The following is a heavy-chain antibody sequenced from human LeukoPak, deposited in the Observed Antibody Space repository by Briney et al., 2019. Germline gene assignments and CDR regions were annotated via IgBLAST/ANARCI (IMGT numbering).Heavy chain of an antibody. D-gene: IGHD3-22*01. J-gene: IGHJ5*02. CDR2: IYYSGSI. CDR3: ARVVTWHYDSSGHGWFDP. V-gene: IGHV4-59*01. CDR1: SDSISSYY. Sequence: PSETLSLTCTVSSDSISSYYWSWIRQPPGKGLEWIGYIYYSGSINYNPSLKSRVTISIDTSNNQVSLKLSSVTAADTAVYYCARVVTWHYDSSGHGWFDPWGQGTLVTVSS.